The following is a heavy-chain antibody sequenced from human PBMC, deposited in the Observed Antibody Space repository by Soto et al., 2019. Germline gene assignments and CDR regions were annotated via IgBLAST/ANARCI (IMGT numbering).Heavy chain of an antibody. CDR3: TRVPGRLNY. V-gene: IGHV6-1*01. Sequence: SQTLSLTCVISGDSVSSNSATWNWIRQSPSRGLEWLGRTYYRSKWYTAYTVSVKSRITINPDTSKNQFSLQLTSVTPEDTAVYYCTRVPGRLNYWGQGTLVTVSS. CDR1: GDSVSSNSAT. CDR2: TYYRSKWYT. J-gene: IGHJ4*02. D-gene: IGHD2-15*01.